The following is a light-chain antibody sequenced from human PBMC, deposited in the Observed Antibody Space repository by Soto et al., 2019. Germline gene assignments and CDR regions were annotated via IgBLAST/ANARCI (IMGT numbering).Light chain of an antibody. CDR3: QQYGSSPWP. Sequence: IGLTQSPGTLSLYQRERAPLSCMTSQSVSSSYLAWYQQKPGQPPRLLIYGVSSRANGTPDRFSGSGSGTDFTLTISRLEPEDFAVYYCQQYGSSPWPVGQGTKVDIK. CDR1: QSVSSSY. J-gene: IGKJ1*01. V-gene: IGKV3-20*01. CDR2: GVS.